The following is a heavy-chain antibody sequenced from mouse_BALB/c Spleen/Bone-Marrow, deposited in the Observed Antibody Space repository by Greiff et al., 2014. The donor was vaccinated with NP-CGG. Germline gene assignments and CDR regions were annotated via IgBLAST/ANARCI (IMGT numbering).Heavy chain of an antibody. CDR1: GYSFTGYF. D-gene: IGHD2-3*01. V-gene: IGHV1-37*01. Sequence: EVQLQQSGPDLVKPGASVKLSCKASGYSFTGYFLNWVRQSHGKSLEWIGRINPFNGDTFYNQKFKGKATLTVDKSSTTAHMELLSLTSEDSAVYYCGRWGDGYYYAMDYWGQGTLVTVSS. J-gene: IGHJ4*01. CDR3: GRWGDGYYYAMDY. CDR2: INPFNGDT.